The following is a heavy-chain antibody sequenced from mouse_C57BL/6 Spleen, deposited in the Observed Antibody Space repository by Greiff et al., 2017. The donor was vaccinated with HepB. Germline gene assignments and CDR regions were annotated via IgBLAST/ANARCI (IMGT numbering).Heavy chain of an antibody. J-gene: IGHJ3*01. CDR3: ARHEERASTVVESPFAY. CDR1: GYTFTEYT. D-gene: IGHD1-1*01. Sequence: QVQLQQSGAELVKPGASVKLSCKASGYTFTEYTIHWVKQRPGQGLEWIGWFYPGSGSIKYNEKFKDKATLTADKSSSTAYMELSRLTSEDSAVYVCARHEERASTVVESPFAYWGQGTLVTVSA. CDR2: FYPGSGSI. V-gene: IGHV1-62-2*01.